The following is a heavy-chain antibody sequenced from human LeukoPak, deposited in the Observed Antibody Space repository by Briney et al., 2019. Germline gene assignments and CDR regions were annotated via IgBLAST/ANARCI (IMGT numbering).Heavy chain of an antibody. D-gene: IGHD1-26*01. CDR3: AKELSQWELLSSGAFDI. V-gene: IGHV3-30*18. CDR1: GFTFSSYG. J-gene: IGHJ3*02. CDR2: ISYDGSNK. Sequence: PGGSLRLSCAASGFTFSSYGMHWVRQAPGKGLEWVAVISYDGSNKYYADSVKGRFTISRDNSKNTLYLQMNSLRAEDTAVYYCAKELSQWELLSSGAFDIWGQGTMVTVSS.